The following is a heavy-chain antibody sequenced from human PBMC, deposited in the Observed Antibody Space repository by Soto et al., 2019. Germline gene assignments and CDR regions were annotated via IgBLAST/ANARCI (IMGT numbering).Heavy chain of an antibody. Sequence: GGTLRLSCAASGFTISTYHLNWVRQAPGKGLEWVXYXSXXXRXLXXXDXXXXRFTISRDNSKNTLYLQMKSLRAEDTAVYYCAKGLFGVVITVFDYWGQGTLVTVSS. CDR3: AKGLFGVVITVFDY. V-gene: IGHV3-48*01. D-gene: IGHD3-3*01. CDR2: XSXXXRXL. CDR1: GFTISTYH. J-gene: IGHJ4*02.